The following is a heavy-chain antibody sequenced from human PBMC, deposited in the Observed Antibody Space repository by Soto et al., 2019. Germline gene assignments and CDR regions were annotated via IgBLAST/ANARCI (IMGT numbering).Heavy chain of an antibody. CDR3: AKVIVGALGFDY. Sequence: GASVKVSCKASGGTFSSYTISWVRQAPGQGLEWMGRIIPILGIANYAQKFQGRVTITADKSTSTAYMELSSLRSEDTAVYYCAKVIVGALGFDYWGQGTLVTVSS. CDR1: GGTFSSYT. CDR2: IIPILGIA. J-gene: IGHJ4*02. V-gene: IGHV1-69*02. D-gene: IGHD1-26*01.